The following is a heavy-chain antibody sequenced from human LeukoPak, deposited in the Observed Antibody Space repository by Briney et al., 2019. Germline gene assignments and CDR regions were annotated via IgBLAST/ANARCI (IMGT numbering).Heavy chain of an antibody. Sequence: SETLSLTCTVSGGSISSSSYYWGWIRQPPGKGLEWIGSIYYSGSTYYNPSLKSRVTISVDTSKYQFSLKLSSVTAADTAVYYCASLSITMVRGVMDYWGQGTLVTVSS. V-gene: IGHV4-39*01. CDR2: IYYSGST. J-gene: IGHJ4*02. D-gene: IGHD3-10*01. CDR1: GGSISSSSYY. CDR3: ASLSITMVRGVMDY.